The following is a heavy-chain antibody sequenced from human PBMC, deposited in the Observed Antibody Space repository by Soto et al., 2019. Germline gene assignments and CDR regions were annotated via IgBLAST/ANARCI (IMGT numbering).Heavy chain of an antibody. D-gene: IGHD3-3*01. J-gene: IGHJ4*02. V-gene: IGHV4-31*03. CDR2: IYYSGST. CDR3: ARQVTADFSFDY. Sequence: QVQLQESGPGLVKPSQTLSLTCTVSGGSISSGGYYWSWIRQHPVKGLEWIGYIYYSGSTYYNPSLKSRVTISGDTSKNHFSLKLSSVTAADTAVYYCARQVTADFSFDYWGQGTLVTVSS. CDR1: GGSISSGGYY.